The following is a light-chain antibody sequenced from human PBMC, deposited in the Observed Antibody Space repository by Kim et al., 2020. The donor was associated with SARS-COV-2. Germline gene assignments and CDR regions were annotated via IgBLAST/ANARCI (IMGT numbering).Light chain of an antibody. CDR3: QQYSHWPLT. CDR2: GAS. Sequence: EIVMTQSPATLSVSPGERATLSCRASQSVSSNLAWYQQKPGQAPRLLIYGASTRATGIPCRFSGSGSGTEFTLTISSLQSEDFAVYYCQQYSHWPLTFGRGTKVDIK. J-gene: IGKJ4*02. CDR1: QSVSSN. V-gene: IGKV3-15*01.